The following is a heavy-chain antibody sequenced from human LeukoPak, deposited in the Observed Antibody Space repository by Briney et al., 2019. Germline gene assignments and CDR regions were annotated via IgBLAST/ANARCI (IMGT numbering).Heavy chain of an antibody. CDR3: AKVGSTVTTYYYYYMDV. CDR1: GFTFSSYA. D-gene: IGHD4-11*01. V-gene: IGHV3-23*01. Sequence: GGSLRLSCAASGFTFSSYAMSWVRQAPGKGLEWVSSISGSGGSTYYADSVKGRFTISRDNSKNTLYLQMNSLRAEDTAVYYCAKVGSTVTTYYYYYMDVWGKGTTVTVSS. J-gene: IGHJ6*03. CDR2: ISGSGGST.